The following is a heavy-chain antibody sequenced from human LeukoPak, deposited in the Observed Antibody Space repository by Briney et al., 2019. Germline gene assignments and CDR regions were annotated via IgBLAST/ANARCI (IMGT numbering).Heavy chain of an antibody. V-gene: IGHV4-39*07. D-gene: IGHD6-19*01. J-gene: IGHJ4*02. CDR3: ATDHRAGKNFDY. CDR2: IYYSGST. CDR1: GGSISSSSYY. Sequence: SETLSLTCSVSGGSISSSSYYWGWIRQPPGKGLEWIGSIYYSGSTSYNPSLKSRVTVSVDTSKNQFSLKLSSVTAADTAVYYCATDHRAGKNFDYWGQGTLVTVSS.